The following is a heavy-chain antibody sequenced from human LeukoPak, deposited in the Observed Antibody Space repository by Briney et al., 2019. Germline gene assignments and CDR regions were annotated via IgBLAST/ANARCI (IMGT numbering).Heavy chain of an antibody. D-gene: IGHD6-13*01. CDR3: ARSSGYSSSGGLNWFDT. Sequence: GSLRLSCAASGFTFSSYNMNWIRQPPGKGLEWIGSIYYSGSTYYNPSLKSRVTISVDTSKNQFSLKLSSVTAADTAVYYCARSSGYSSSGGLNWFDTWGQGTLVTVSS. V-gene: IGHV4-39*01. J-gene: IGHJ5*02. CDR1: GFTFSSYN. CDR2: IYYSGST.